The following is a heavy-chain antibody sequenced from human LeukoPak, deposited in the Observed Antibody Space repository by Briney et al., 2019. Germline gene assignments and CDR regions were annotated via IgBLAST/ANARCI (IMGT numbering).Heavy chain of an antibody. CDR2: IYTSGST. J-gene: IGHJ4*02. D-gene: IGHD5-18*01. CDR3: ARSPGGYSYGYVVDYFDY. CDR1: GGSISSYY. V-gene: IGHV4-4*07. Sequence: SETLSLTCTVSGGSISSYYWSWIRQPAGKGLEWIGRIYTSGSTNYNPSLKSRVTISLDTSKNQFSLKLNSVTAADTAVYYFARSPGGYSYGYVVDYFDYWGQGTLVTVSS.